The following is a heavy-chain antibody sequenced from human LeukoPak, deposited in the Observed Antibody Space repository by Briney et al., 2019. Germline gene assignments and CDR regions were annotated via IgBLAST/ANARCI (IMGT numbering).Heavy chain of an antibody. CDR3: ARGRYEFDY. J-gene: IGHJ4*02. CDR1: GFTFSSYW. Sequence: GGSLRLSCAASGFTFSSYWMHWVRQVPGKGLVWVSRIDFDGSGTTYADSVKGRFTISRDNAKNTLYLQMNSLRVEDTAIYYCARGRYEFDYWGQGTLVTVSS. V-gene: IGHV3-74*03. CDR2: IDFDGSGT. D-gene: IGHD3-3*01.